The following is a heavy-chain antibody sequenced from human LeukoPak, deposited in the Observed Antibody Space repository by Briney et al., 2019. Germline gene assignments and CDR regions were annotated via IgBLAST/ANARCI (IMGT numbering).Heavy chain of an antibody. D-gene: IGHD3-10*01. CDR3: ARYSGSYYNALLDY. V-gene: IGHV1-2*02. CDR2: INPNSGGT. CDR1: GYTFTGYY. J-gene: IGHJ4*02. Sequence: GPVKVSCKASGYTFTGYYMHWVRQAPGQGLEWMGWINPNSGGTNYAQKFQGRVTITRDTSISTAYMELSRLRSDDTAVYYCARYSGSYYNALLDYWGQGTLVTVSS.